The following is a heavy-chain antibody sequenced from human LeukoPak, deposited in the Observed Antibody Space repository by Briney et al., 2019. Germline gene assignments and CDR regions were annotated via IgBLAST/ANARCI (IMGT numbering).Heavy chain of an antibody. CDR3: ARGIAVSRWATGY. Sequence: ASVKVSCKASGYTFTSYDINWVRQATGQGLEWMGWMNPNSGSTGYAQKFQGRVTMTRNTSISTAYMELSSLRSEGTAVYYCARGIAVSRWATGYWGQGTLVTVSS. V-gene: IGHV1-8*01. D-gene: IGHD6-19*01. CDR2: MNPNSGST. CDR1: GYTFTSYD. J-gene: IGHJ4*02.